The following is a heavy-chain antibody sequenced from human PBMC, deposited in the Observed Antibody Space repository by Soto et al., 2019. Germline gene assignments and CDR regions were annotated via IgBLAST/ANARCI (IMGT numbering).Heavy chain of an antibody. J-gene: IGHJ4*02. CDR2: INTGGDKT. V-gene: IGHV3-23*01. Sequence: EVQXLXSGGXLVQPGXXLXXXCAAXXFTFSNYAMGWVRQAPGKGLEWVSAINTGGDKTYYADSVKGRFXXXXXXXXXXXYLQMHSLRGEDTATYYCAKKFYHQFESWGQGTLLTVSS. D-gene: IGHD2-2*01. CDR3: AKKFYHQFES. CDR1: XFTFSNYA.